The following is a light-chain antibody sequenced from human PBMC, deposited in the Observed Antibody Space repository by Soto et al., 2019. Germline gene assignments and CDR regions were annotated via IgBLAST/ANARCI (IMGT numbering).Light chain of an antibody. CDR2: GAS. J-gene: IGKJ2*01. V-gene: IGKV3-15*01. CDR3: QQYNNWPPGT. CDR1: QSVSSN. Sequence: EIVMTQSPATLSVSPGERATLSCRASQSVSSNLAWYQQKPGQAPRLLIYGASTRATDIPARFSGSGSGTEFTLTISSLQSEEFAVYYCQQYNNWPPGTFGQGTKLEIK.